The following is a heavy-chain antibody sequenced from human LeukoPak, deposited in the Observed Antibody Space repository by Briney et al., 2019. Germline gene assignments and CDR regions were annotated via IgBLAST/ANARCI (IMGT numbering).Heavy chain of an antibody. CDR1: GFTFSDYS. V-gene: IGHV3-48*01. Sequence: GGSLRLSCTASGFTFSDYSMSWVRQAPGKGLEWISYISSSSYSIYYSDSVKGRFTISRDNAKNSLYLQMNSLRAEDTAVYYCLRYNYGYYFDYWGQGTLVTVSS. CDR2: ISSSSYSI. J-gene: IGHJ4*02. D-gene: IGHD5-18*01. CDR3: LRYNYGYYFDY.